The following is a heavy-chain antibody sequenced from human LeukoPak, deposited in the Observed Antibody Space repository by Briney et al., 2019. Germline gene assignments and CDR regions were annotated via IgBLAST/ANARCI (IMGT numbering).Heavy chain of an antibody. Sequence: GGSLRLSCSASGFTFSSYAMSWVRQAPGKGLEWVSAISGSGGSTYYADSVKGRFTISRDNSKNTLYLQMNSLRAEDTAVYYCAKGYCSGGSCYLWYFDYWGQGTLVTVSS. CDR1: GFTFSSYA. CDR3: AKGYCSGGSCYLWYFDY. CDR2: ISGSGGST. V-gene: IGHV3-23*01. J-gene: IGHJ4*02. D-gene: IGHD2-15*01.